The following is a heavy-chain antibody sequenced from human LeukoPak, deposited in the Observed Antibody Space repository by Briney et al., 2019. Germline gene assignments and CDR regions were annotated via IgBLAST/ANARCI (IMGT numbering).Heavy chain of an antibody. CDR1: GFTFSGSA. CDR2: IRSKANSYAT. J-gene: IGHJ6*03. CDR3: AKDHIELWFHYMDV. Sequence: GGSLRLSCAASGFTFSGSAMHWVRQASGKGLEWVGRIRSKANSYATAYAASVKGRFTISRDDSKNTLYLQMNSLRAEDTAVYYCAKDHIELWFHYMDVWGKGTTVTVSS. V-gene: IGHV3-73*01. D-gene: IGHD5-18*01.